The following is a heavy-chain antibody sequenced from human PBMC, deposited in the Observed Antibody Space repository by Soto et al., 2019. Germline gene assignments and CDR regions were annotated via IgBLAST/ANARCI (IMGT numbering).Heavy chain of an antibody. CDR1: GFTFSNYG. D-gene: IGHD3-16*01. CDR2: ISYNGSNK. Sequence: QVQLVESGGGVVQPGRSMRLSCAASGFTFSNYGMLWVRQAPGKGLEWVAIISYNGSNKYYADSVKGRFTISRDNSKNTLYLEMNSLRPEDTAVYYCATDASGGGSPFDYWGQGTLVTVSS. CDR3: ATDASGGGSPFDY. J-gene: IGHJ4*02. V-gene: IGHV3-30*03.